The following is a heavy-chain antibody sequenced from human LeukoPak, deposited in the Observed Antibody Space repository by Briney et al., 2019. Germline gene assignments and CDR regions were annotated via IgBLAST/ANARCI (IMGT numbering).Heavy chain of an antibody. CDR2: IRYDGSEK. CDR1: GFTFSNYG. Sequence: GGSLRLSCTASGFTFSNYGMHWVRQAPGKGLEWVAFIRYDGSEKYYADSVKGRFTTSRDNSKNTLYLQMNSLRAGDTAVYYCAKPHFDDWGQGTLVTVSS. V-gene: IGHV3-30*02. CDR3: AKPHFDD. J-gene: IGHJ4*02.